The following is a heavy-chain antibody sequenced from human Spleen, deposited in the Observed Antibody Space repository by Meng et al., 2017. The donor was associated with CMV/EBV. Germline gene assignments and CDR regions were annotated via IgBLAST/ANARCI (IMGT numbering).Heavy chain of an antibody. CDR1: GGSISSSSYY. V-gene: IGHV4-39*07. D-gene: IGHD6-19*01. J-gene: IGHJ4*02. CDR2: IYYGGST. Sequence: CTVSGGSISSSSYYWGWIRQPPGKGLEWIGNIYYGGSTYYNPSLKSRVTISVDTSKNQFSLRLSSVTAADTAVYYCARDSEQWLVRYWGQGTLVTVSS. CDR3: ARDSEQWLVRY.